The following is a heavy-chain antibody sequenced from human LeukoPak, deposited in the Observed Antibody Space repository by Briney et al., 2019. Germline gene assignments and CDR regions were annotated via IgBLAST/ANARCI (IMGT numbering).Heavy chain of an antibody. J-gene: IGHJ4*02. CDR2: IDTDGSTT. CDR1: GFTFSSYW. V-gene: IGHV3-74*01. Sequence: GGSLRLSCAASGFTFSSYWMHWVRQAPGKGPVWVSRIDTDGSTTNYADSVKGRFTISRDNAKNTLYLQMNSLRAEDTAVYYCARDVYYDFWSGYYIDYWGQGTLVTVSS. CDR3: ARDVYYDFWSGYYIDY. D-gene: IGHD3-3*01.